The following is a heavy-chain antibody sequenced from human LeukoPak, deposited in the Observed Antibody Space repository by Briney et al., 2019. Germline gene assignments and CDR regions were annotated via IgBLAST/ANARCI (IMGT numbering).Heavy chain of an antibody. V-gene: IGHV1-18*01. Sequence: ASVKVSCKASGYTFTSYGISWVRQAPGQGLEWMGWISAYNGNTNYAQKLQGRVTMTTDTSTSTAYMELRSLRSDDPAVYYCAKAHPVLMVYANFDYWGQGTLVAVSS. CDR3: AKAHPVLMVYANFDY. J-gene: IGHJ4*02. CDR1: GYTFTSYG. CDR2: ISAYNGNT. D-gene: IGHD2-8*01.